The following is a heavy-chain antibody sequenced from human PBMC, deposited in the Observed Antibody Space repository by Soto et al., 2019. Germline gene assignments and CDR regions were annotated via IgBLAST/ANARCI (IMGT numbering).Heavy chain of an antibody. D-gene: IGHD3-22*01. V-gene: IGHV4-59*08. CDR1: GGSISSYY. Sequence: SETLSLTCTVSGGSISSYYGVWFRQPPGKGLEWIGYIYYSGSTTYNPSLRSRVTISMDTPKNQFSLKVNSVPAADTAVFYCASHLPTYYYDTWFFNIWGKGKMFTVSS. CDR3: ASHLPTYYYDTWFFNI. CDR2: IYYSGST. J-gene: IGHJ3*02.